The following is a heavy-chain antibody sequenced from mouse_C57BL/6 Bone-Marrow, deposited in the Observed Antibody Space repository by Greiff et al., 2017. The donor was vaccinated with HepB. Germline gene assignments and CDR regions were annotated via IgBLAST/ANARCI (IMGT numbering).Heavy chain of an antibody. CDR2: ISNGGGCT. V-gene: IGHV5-12*01. Sequence: EVKLVESGGGLVQPGGSLKLSCAASGFTFSDYYMYWVRQTPEKRLEWVAYISNGGGCTYYPDTVKGRFTISRDNAKNTLYLQMSRLKSEDTAMYYCARQGLRAWFAYWGQGTLVTVSA. D-gene: IGHD2-2*01. CDR3: ARQGLRAWFAY. CDR1: GFTFSDYY. J-gene: IGHJ3*01.